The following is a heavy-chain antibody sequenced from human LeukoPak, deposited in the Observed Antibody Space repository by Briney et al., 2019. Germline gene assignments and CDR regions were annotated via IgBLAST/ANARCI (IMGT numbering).Heavy chain of an antibody. Sequence: PSETLSLTCAVYGGSFSGYYWSWIRQPPGKGLEWIGGINHSGSTNYNPSLKSRVTISVDTSKNQFSLKLSSVTAADTAVYYCARSRAGTTYYYYYYMDVWGKGTTVTVSS. J-gene: IGHJ6*03. D-gene: IGHD6-13*01. CDR3: ARSRAGTTYYYYYYMDV. CDR1: GGSFSGYY. V-gene: IGHV4-34*01. CDR2: INHSGST.